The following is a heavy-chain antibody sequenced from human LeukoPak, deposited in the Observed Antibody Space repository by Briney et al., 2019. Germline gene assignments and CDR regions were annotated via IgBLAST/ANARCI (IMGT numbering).Heavy chain of an antibody. V-gene: IGHV4-61*02. CDR3: ARQTTNYYDSSGYQLGWFDP. CDR1: GGSISSGSYY. Sequence: SETLSLTCTVSGGSISSGSYYWSWIRQPAGKGLEWIGRIYTSGSNNYNPPLKSRVTISVDTSKNQFSLKLSSVTAADTAVYYCARQTTNYYDSSGYQLGWFDPWGQGTLVTVSS. CDR2: IYTSGSN. J-gene: IGHJ5*02. D-gene: IGHD3-22*01.